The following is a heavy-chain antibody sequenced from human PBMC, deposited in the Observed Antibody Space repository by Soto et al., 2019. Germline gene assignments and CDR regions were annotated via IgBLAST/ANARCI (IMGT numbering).Heavy chain of an antibody. CDR3: ARGQRFSDWFDP. V-gene: IGHV4-4*07. J-gene: IGHJ5*02. D-gene: IGHD3-3*01. Sequence: SETLSLTCTVSGGSMSSYYWTWIRQPAGKGLEWIGRVYSSGGTHYNPSLKSRVTISLDTSKNQFSLRLPSVTDADTAVYYCARGQRFSDWFDPWGQGTLVTVSS. CDR2: VYSSGGT. CDR1: GGSMSSYY.